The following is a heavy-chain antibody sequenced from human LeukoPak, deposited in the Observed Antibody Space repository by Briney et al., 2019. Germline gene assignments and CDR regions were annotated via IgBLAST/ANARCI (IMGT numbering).Heavy chain of an antibody. D-gene: IGHD3-3*01. CDR3: AKDPPRIDFWSGRRNLFDY. CDR1: GFTFRKYW. Sequence: PGGSLRLSCTASGFTFRKYWLHWVRQAPGKGLVWVSRINPDDGSTSYADSVKGRFTISRDSAKSTLYLQMNSLRAEDTAVYYCAKDPPRIDFWSGRRNLFDYWGQGTLVTVSS. V-gene: IGHV3-74*01. CDR2: INPDDGST. J-gene: IGHJ4*02.